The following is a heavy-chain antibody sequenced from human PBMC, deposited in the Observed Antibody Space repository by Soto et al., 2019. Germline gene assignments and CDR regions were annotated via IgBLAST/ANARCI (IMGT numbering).Heavy chain of an antibody. V-gene: IGHV4-59*01. CDR3: ARGGAGYPYGMDV. CDR1: GGPISSYY. CDR2: IYYSGST. D-gene: IGHD5-18*01. J-gene: IGHJ6*02. Sequence: SETLSLTCTVSGGPISSYYWSWIRQPPGKGLEWIGYIYYSGSTNYNPSLKSRVTISVDTSKNQFSLKLSSVTAADTAVYYCARGGAGYPYGMDVWGQGTTVTVSS.